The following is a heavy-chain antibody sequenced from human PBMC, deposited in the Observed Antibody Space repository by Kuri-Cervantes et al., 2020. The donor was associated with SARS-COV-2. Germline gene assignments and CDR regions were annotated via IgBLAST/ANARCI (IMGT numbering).Heavy chain of an antibody. D-gene: IGHD6-19*01. J-gene: IGHJ4*02. CDR3: ARGQWLVGY. CDR1: GFTFSGHW. CDR2: INPDGSYT. Sequence: ETLSLTCAASGFTFSGHWIHWVRQAPGKGLVWVSRINPDGSYTNNADSVKGRFTLSRDNAKNMLFLQMNSLRAEDTAVYYCARGQWLVGYWGQGTLVTVSS. V-gene: IGHV3-74*01.